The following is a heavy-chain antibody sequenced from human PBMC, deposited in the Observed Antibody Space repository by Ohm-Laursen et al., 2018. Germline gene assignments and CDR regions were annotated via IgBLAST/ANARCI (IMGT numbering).Heavy chain of an antibody. CDR1: GFTFSSYS. CDR3: AKGTTDVDY. D-gene: IGHD1-1*01. J-gene: IGHJ4*02. V-gene: IGHV3-48*01. CDR2: ISSSSSTI. Sequence: SLRLSCAAPGFTFSSYSMNWVRQAPGKGLEWVSYISSSSSTIYYADSVKGRFTISRDNSKNTLYLQMNSLRAEDTAVYYCAKGTTDVDYWGQGTLVTVSS.